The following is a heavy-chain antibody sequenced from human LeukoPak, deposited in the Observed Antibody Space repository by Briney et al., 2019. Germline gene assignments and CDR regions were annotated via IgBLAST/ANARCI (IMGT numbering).Heavy chain of an antibody. Sequence: GGSLRLSCAASGFTFSSYAMSWVRQAPGKGLEWVSAISGSGGSTYYTDSVKGRFTISRDNSKNTLYLQMNSLRAEDTAVYYCAKVDSGSYGGYWGQGTLVTVSS. V-gene: IGHV3-23*01. D-gene: IGHD1-26*01. CDR2: ISGSGGST. CDR3: AKVDSGSYGGY. J-gene: IGHJ4*02. CDR1: GFTFSSYA.